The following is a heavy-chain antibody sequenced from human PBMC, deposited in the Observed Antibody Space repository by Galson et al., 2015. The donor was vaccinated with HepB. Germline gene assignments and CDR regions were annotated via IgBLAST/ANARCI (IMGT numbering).Heavy chain of an antibody. CDR3: ARINVQLERRGAFDI. D-gene: IGHD1-1*01. V-gene: IGHV6-1*01. CDR2: TYYRSKWYN. CDR1: GDSVSSNSAA. J-gene: IGHJ3*02. Sequence: CAISGDSVSSNSAAWNWIRQSPSRGLEWLGRTYYRSKWYNDYAVSVKSRITINPDTSKNQFSLQLNSVTPEDTAVCYCARINVQLERRGAFDIWGQGTMVTVSS.